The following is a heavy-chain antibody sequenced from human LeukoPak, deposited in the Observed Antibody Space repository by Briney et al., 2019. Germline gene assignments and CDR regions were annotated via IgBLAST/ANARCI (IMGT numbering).Heavy chain of an antibody. CDR2: IWYDGSNI. CDR1: GFTFSNYG. CDR3: ARSYYYDRSHTADY. J-gene: IGHJ4*02. Sequence: GGSLRLSCAASGFTFSNYGMHWVRQAPGKGLEWVAYIWYDGSNIYYSDSVKGRFTISRDNSENTLYLQMNSLRAEDTAVYYCARSYYYDRSHTADYWGQGTLVTVSS. D-gene: IGHD3-22*01. V-gene: IGHV3-33*01.